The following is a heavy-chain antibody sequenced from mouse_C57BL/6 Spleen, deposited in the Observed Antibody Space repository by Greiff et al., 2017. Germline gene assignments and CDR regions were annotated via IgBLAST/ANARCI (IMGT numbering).Heavy chain of an antibody. CDR2: IEPSDSYT. V-gene: IGHV1-69*01. CDR3: ARSFYD. CDR1: GYTFTSYW. J-gene: IGHJ2*01. Sequence: VQLQQPGAELVMPGASVKLSCKASGYTFTSYWMHWVKQRPGQGLEWIGEIEPSDSYTNYNQKFKGKSTLTVDKSSSQAYMQLSSLTSEDSAVYYFARSFYDWGQGTTLTVSS. D-gene: IGHD2-3*01.